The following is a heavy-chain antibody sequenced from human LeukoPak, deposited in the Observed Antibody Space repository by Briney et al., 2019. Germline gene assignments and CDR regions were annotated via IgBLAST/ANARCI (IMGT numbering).Heavy chain of an antibody. J-gene: IGHJ4*02. V-gene: IGHV1-18*01. CDR1: GYTFTSYG. CDR3: ARVNTMVRGVIMFSDY. D-gene: IGHD3-10*01. Sequence: ASVKVSCKASGYTFTSYGISWVRQAPGQGLEWMGWISAYNGNTNYAQKLQGRVTMTTDTSTSTAYMELRSLRSDDTAVYYCARVNTMVRGVIMFSDYWGQGTLVTVSS. CDR2: ISAYNGNT.